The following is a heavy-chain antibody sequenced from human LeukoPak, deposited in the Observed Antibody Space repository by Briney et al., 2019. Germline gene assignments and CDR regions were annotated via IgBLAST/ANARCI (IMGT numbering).Heavy chain of an antibody. CDR2: IYYSGST. V-gene: IGHV4-59*08. Sequence: SETLSLTCTVSGGSISSYYWSWIRQPPGKGLEWIGYIYYSGSTNYNPSLKSRVTISADTSKNQFSLKLSSVTAADTAMYYCARHWDSSAYLNWFDPWGQGTLVSVSS. CDR3: ARHWDSSAYLNWFDP. J-gene: IGHJ5*02. CDR1: GGSISSYY. D-gene: IGHD3-22*01.